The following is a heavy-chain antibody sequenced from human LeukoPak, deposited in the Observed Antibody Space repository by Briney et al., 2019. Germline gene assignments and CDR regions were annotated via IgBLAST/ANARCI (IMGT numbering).Heavy chain of an antibody. J-gene: IGHJ6*02. CDR2: IRGSGDTT. CDR1: GFTFSSYA. CDR3: AKDIRGTYYFHYNMDV. Sequence: PGGSLRLSCAASGFTFSSYAMNWVRQPPGKGLEWVSAIRGSGDTTYYADSVKGRFTISRDNSKNTLYLQMHSLRAEDTAVYYCAKDIRGTYYFHYNMDVWGQGTTVTVSS. D-gene: IGHD1-26*01. V-gene: IGHV3-23*01.